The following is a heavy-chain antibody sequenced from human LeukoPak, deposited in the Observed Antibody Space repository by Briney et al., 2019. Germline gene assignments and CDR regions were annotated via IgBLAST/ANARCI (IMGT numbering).Heavy chain of an antibody. D-gene: IGHD2-21*01. V-gene: IGHV4-59*08. CDR1: GGSIFSYY. Sequence: SETLSLTCIVSGGSIFSYYWSWIRQPPGKGLEWMGYIYYSGSTNYNPSLKSRVTISVDTSKNQFSLRVSSVTAADTAVYYCARHLNDCGDDCYIFDYWGQGTLVTVSS. CDR2: IYYSGST. J-gene: IGHJ4*02. CDR3: ARHLNDCGDDCYIFDY.